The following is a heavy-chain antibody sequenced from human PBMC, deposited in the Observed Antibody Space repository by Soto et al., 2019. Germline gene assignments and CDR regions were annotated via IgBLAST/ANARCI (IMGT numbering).Heavy chain of an antibody. V-gene: IGHV1-69*01. Sequence: QVQLVQSGAEVKKPGSSVKVSCKASGGTFSSYAISWVRQAPGQGLEWMGGIIPIFGTANYAQKFQGRVTITADESSSTAYMELSSLRSEDTALYYCARVAAYYYDSSGYGYFDYWGQGTLVTVSS. J-gene: IGHJ4*02. CDR1: GGTFSSYA. CDR3: ARVAAYYYDSSGYGYFDY. CDR2: IIPIFGTA. D-gene: IGHD3-22*01.